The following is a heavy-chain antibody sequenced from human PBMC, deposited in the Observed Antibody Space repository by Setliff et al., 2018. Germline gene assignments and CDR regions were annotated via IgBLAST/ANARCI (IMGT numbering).Heavy chain of an antibody. D-gene: IGHD2-15*01. J-gene: IGHJ5*02. Sequence: ASVKVSCKASGYTFTNSIMNWVRQAPGQGLEWMGWISAYNGNTYHAQKFQDRLSMTTDTSTSTAYMELRSLRADDTAVYYCERLVRHCTRISCQRTSEADLWGQGTRVTVSS. CDR3: ERLVRHCTRISCQRTSEADL. CDR1: GYTFTNSI. CDR2: ISAYNGNT. V-gene: IGHV1-18*04.